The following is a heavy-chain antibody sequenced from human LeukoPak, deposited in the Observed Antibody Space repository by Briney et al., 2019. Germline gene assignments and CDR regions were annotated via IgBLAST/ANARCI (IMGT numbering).Heavy chain of an antibody. CDR2: IRYDGSNK. Sequence: PGGSLRLSCAASGFTFSSYGMHWVRQAPGKGLEWVAFIRYDGSNKYYADSVKGRFTISTDNSKNTLYLQMNSLRAEDTAVYYCAKDGTARDLYYYYMDVWGKGTTVTVSS. D-gene: IGHD5-18*01. J-gene: IGHJ6*03. CDR1: GFTFSSYG. V-gene: IGHV3-30*02. CDR3: AKDGTARDLYYYYMDV.